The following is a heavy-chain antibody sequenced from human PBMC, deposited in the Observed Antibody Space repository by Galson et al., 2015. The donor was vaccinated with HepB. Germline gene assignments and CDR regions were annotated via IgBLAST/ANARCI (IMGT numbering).Heavy chain of an antibody. V-gene: IGHV6-1*01. D-gene: IGHD3-22*01. CDR1: GDSVSSNSAA. J-gene: IGHJ4*02. CDR2: TYYRSEWYN. Sequence: CAISGDSVSSNSAAWNWIRQSPSRGLEWLGRTYYRSEWYNDYAVSVKSRITINPDTSKNQFSLQLNSVTPEDTAVYYCARVLYYYDSSSYYYDTWGQGTLVTVSS. CDR3: ARVLYYYDSSSYYYDT.